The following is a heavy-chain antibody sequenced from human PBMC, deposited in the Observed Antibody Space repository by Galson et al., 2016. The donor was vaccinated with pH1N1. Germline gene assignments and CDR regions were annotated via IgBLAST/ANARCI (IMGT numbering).Heavy chain of an antibody. CDR2: ISPSRGDT. CDR1: GFTFSGYF. CDR3: ARDVYSGYAGGRLDY. J-gene: IGHJ4*02. Sequence: SVKVSCKASGFTFSGYFIHWVRQAPGQGLEWMGRISPSRGDTDYAQKFRGRVTMTRDAAGKIVYMELSSLTSEDTAVYYCARDVYSGYAGGRLDYWGQGTLVTVS. V-gene: IGHV1-2*06. D-gene: IGHD5-12*01.